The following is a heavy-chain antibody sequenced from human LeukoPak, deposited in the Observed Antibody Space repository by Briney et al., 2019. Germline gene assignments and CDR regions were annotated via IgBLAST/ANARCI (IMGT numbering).Heavy chain of an antibody. D-gene: IGHD5-24*01. Sequence: GGSLRLSCAASGFTFSSYAMNWVRQAPGKGLEWVSAISGGGDYTNYADSVKGRFTISRDNSKNTLFLQMDSLRADDTAVYYCAKGVDGSMATTYFDSWGQGTLVTVSS. CDR2: ISGGGDYT. V-gene: IGHV3-23*01. CDR3: AKGVDGSMATTYFDS. CDR1: GFTFSSYA. J-gene: IGHJ4*02.